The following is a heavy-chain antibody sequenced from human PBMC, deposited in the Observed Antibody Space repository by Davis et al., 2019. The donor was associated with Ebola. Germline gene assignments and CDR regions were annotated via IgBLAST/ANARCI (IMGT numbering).Heavy chain of an antibody. D-gene: IGHD3-10*01. V-gene: IGHV4-4*02. CDR3: ARRRGYFDY. Sequence: SETLSLTCAVSGGSISSSNWWSWARQPPGKGLEWIGEIYHSGSTYYNPSLKSRVTISVDRSKNQFSLKLSSMTAADTAVYYCARRRGYFDYWGQGTLVTVSS. CDR1: GGSISSSNW. CDR2: IYHSGST. J-gene: IGHJ4*02.